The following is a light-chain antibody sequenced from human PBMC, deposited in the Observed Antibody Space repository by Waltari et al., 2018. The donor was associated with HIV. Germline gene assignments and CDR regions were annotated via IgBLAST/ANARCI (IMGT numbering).Light chain of an antibody. V-gene: IGLV4-69*01. J-gene: IGLJ3*02. Sequence: QVVLTQSPSASASLGASVKLTCTLSSGHSNYAIAWHQLQPGKGPRYLMKLNSDGSHTKGDGIPDRVSGSSSGAERYLTISGLQSEDEADYYWQTWVTGIRVFGGGTKLTVL. CDR2: LNSDGSH. CDR1: SGHSNYA. CDR3: QTWVTGIRV.